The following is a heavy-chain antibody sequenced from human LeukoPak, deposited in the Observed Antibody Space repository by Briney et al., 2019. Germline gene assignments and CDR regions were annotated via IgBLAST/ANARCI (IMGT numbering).Heavy chain of an antibody. CDR1: GGSLTSRYY. Sequence: SETLSLTCIVSGGSLTSRYYWSSIRPPPGKGLEWIGSIYHSWNANYTLSLKRRVTMSVATSRTQYSLKLNSVTAADTAVYYCARHQTHNYGPGTAFDYWGQGTLFTVSS. D-gene: IGHD3-10*01. V-gene: IGHV4-38-2*02. CDR3: ARHQTHNYGPGTAFDY. J-gene: IGHJ4*02. CDR2: IYHSWNA.